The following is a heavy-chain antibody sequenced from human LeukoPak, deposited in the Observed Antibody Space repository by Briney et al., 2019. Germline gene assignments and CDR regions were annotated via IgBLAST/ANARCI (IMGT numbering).Heavy chain of an antibody. J-gene: IGHJ6*02. CDR2: ISNNGGST. Sequence: PGGSLRLSCAASGFTFSGYTMHWVRQAPGKGLEYVSGISNNGGSTFYANSVKGRFTISRDNYKNTLYLQMGSLRADDMAVYYCARPIYGSADYNGMDVWGQGTTVTVSS. D-gene: IGHD3-10*01. CDR3: ARPIYGSADYNGMDV. V-gene: IGHV3-64*01. CDR1: GFTFSGYT.